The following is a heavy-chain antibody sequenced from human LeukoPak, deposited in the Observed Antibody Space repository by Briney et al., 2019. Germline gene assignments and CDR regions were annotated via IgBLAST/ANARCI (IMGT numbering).Heavy chain of an antibody. Sequence: GASVKVSCKASGYTFTSYDINWVRQAPGQGLEWMGWINPNSGGTNYAQKFQGRVTMTRDTSISTAYMELSRLRSDDTAVYYCARDIRLVLDWFDPWGQGTLVTVSS. D-gene: IGHD6-6*01. CDR1: GYTFTSYD. J-gene: IGHJ5*02. CDR2: INPNSGGT. CDR3: ARDIRLVLDWFDP. V-gene: IGHV1-2*02.